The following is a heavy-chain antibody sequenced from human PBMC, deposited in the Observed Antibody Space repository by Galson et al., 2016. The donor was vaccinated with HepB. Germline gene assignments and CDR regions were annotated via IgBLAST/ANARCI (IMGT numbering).Heavy chain of an antibody. CDR3: ARDDGYSTRTLRD. CDR1: GGSINSGDYS. J-gene: IGHJ4*02. V-gene: IGHV4-30-2*06. Sequence: TLSLTCTVSGGSINSGDYSWTWIRQSPGKALEWIGSIYRNLTTHSNPSLNSRATISIERSKNQFYLKLHSVTAADTAVYYCARDDGYSTRTLRDWGQGTLVTVSS. CDR2: IYRNLTT. D-gene: IGHD5-24*01.